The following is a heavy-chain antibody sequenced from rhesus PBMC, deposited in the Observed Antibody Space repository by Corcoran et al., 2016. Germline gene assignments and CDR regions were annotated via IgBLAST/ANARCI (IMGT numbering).Heavy chain of an antibody. CDR3: TRDPRYSGYSYFDY. D-gene: IGHD5-24*01. V-gene: IGHV3-136*01. CDR1: GFTFSSYD. CDR2: NSYTGKTI. Sequence: EVQLVESGGGLVQPGGSLRLSCAASGFTFSSYDMSWVRQAPGKGLEWVSDNSYTGKTINSADSVKGRFTIARDNAKNSRSLKMSSLRAEDTAVYYCTRDPRYSGYSYFDYWGQGVLVTVSS. J-gene: IGHJ4*01.